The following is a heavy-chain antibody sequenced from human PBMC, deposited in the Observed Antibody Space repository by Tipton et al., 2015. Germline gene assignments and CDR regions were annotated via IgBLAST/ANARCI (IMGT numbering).Heavy chain of an antibody. CDR1: GFTFSSYS. J-gene: IGHJ4*02. V-gene: IGHV3-21*01. CDR3: ARSGGYGWDY. D-gene: IGHD5-12*01. Sequence: SLRLSCAASGFTFSSYSMNWVRQAPGKGLEWVSSISSRTSYIHYADSVKGRFTISRDNAKNSLYLQMNSLRAEDTAVYYCARSGGYGWDYWGQGTLVTVSS. CDR2: ISSRTSYI.